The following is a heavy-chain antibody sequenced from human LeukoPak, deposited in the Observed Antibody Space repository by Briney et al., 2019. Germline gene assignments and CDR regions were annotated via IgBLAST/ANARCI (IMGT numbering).Heavy chain of an antibody. J-gene: IGHJ4*02. CDR3: ARGSSEGGIDY. CDR1: GFTVSSNY. CDR2: IYSGGIT. Sequence: GGSLRLSCAASGFTVSSNYMSWVRQAPGKGLEWVSVIYSGGITNYADSVKGRFTISRDNSKNTLYLQMNSLRAEDTAVYYCARGSSEGGIDYWGQGTLVTVSS. D-gene: IGHD3-16*01. V-gene: IGHV3-66*01.